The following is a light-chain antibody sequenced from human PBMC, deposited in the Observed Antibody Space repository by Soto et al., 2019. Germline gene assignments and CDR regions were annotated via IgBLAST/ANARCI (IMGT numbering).Light chain of an antibody. CDR2: AAS. Sequence: DIQMTQSPSSLSASVGDRVTITCRASQSISSYLNWYQQKPGKAPKLLIYAASSLQSGVPSRVSGSGSGTDCTLTISSLQPEDFATYYCQQSYSTPRTCGQGTKVEIK. CDR3: QQSYSTPRT. V-gene: IGKV1-39*01. J-gene: IGKJ1*01. CDR1: QSISSY.